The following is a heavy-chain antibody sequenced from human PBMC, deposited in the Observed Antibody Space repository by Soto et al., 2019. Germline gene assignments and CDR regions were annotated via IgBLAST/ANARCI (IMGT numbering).Heavy chain of an antibody. Sequence: KGLEWIGYIYYSGSTNYNPSLQSRVTIAVDTSKNQYALKLSLVTATDTAVYYCAADEVIRRGVTCSAFLVNGSPDL. V-gene: IGHV4-59*08. CDR3: AADEVIRRGVTCSAFLVNGSPDL. J-gene: IGHJ2*01. D-gene: IGHD3-10*01. CDR2: IYYSGST.